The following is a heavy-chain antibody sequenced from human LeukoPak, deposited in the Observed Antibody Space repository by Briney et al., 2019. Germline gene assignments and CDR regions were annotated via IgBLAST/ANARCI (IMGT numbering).Heavy chain of an antibody. D-gene: IGHD3-10*02. CDR2: IVGGAGGT. Sequence: GGSLRLSCAASGFTFSSHGMSWVRQAPGKGLEWVSGIVGGAGGTYYADSVKGRFTISRDNSRNTLYLQMNSLRAEDTAVYYCAHGTMYQLDSWGQGTLVAVSS. CDR1: GFTFSSHG. CDR3: AHGTMYQLDS. V-gene: IGHV3-23*01. J-gene: IGHJ4*02.